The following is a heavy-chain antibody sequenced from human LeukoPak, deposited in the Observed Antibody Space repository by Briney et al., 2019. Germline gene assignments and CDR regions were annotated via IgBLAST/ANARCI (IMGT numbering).Heavy chain of an antibody. D-gene: IGHD3-16*01. Sequence: SETLSLTCTVSGYSISSGYYWGWIRQPPGKGLEWIGSIYHSGGTYYNPSLKSRVTISVDTSKNQFSLKLSSVTAADTAVYYCARDLGMITFGGAHFDYWGQGTLVTVSS. CDR1: GYSISSGYY. CDR3: ARDLGMITFGGAHFDY. CDR2: IYHSGGT. V-gene: IGHV4-38-2*02. J-gene: IGHJ4*02.